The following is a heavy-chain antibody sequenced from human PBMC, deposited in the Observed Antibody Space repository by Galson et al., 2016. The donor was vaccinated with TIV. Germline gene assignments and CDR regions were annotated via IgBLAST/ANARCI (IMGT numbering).Heavy chain of an antibody. D-gene: IGHD2-21*01. J-gene: IGHJ6*02. Sequence: SLRLSCATSGLIVSDNYMNWVRQAPGKGLEWVSVIDIDGSTRYADSAKGRFTISRDNSRNTLYLQMDSLRPDDTSVYYCARDRRHCGNECFLRYYYGMDVWGQGTTVTVSS. CDR1: GLIVSDNY. V-gene: IGHV3-66*02. CDR3: ARDRRHCGNECFLRYYYGMDV. CDR2: IDIDGST.